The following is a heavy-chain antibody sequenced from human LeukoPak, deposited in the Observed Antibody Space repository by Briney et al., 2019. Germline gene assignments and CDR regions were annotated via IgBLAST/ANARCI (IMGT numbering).Heavy chain of an antibody. CDR2: ISAYNGNT. D-gene: IGHD6-13*01. V-gene: IGHV1-18*01. J-gene: IGHJ6*02. CDR1: GYTFASYG. Sequence: ASVKVSCKASGYTFASYGINWVRQAPGQGLEWMGWISAYNGNTNYAQELQGRVTMTTDTSTSTAYMELRSLRSDDTAVYYCARAGIAAAEDYYYYGMDVWGQGTTVTVSS. CDR3: ARAGIAAAEDYYYYGMDV.